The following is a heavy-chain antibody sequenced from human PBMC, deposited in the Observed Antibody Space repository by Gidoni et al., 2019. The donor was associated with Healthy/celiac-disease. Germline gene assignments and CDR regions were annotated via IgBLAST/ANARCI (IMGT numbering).Heavy chain of an antibody. V-gene: IGHV3-33*01. Sequence: QVQLVESGGGVIQPGRSLRLPCAASGFTFSSYGMHWVRQAPGKGLEWVAVIWYDGSNKYYADSVKGRFTISRDNSKNTLYLQMNSLRAEDTAVYYCARDYDLFTTFDYWGQGTLVTVSS. CDR3: ARDYDLFTTFDY. CDR2: IWYDGSNK. D-gene: IGHD3-3*01. J-gene: IGHJ4*02. CDR1: GFTFSSYG.